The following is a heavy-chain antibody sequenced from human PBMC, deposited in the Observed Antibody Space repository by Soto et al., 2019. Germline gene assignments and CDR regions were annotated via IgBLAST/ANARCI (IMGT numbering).Heavy chain of an antibody. V-gene: IGHV3-66*01. Sequence: EVQLVESGGGLVQPGGSLRLSCAASGFTVSSNYMSWVRQAPGKGLEWVAVIYSGGSTYYADSVKGRFTISRDNSKNTLYLQTNSLRAEDTAVYYCAREPSSSWYSIRPPWFDPWGQGTLVTVSS. D-gene: IGHD6-13*01. CDR2: IYSGGST. CDR3: AREPSSSWYSIRPPWFDP. CDR1: GFTVSSNY. J-gene: IGHJ5*02.